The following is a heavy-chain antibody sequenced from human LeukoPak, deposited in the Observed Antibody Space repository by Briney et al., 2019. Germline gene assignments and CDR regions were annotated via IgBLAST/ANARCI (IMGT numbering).Heavy chain of an antibody. V-gene: IGHV3-11*01. CDR1: GLTFSNYA. D-gene: IGHD5-18*01. Sequence: SGGSLRLSCAASGLTFSNYAMSWVRQAPGKGLEWISYISSSGSTIYYADSVKGRFTISRDNAKNSLYLQMNSLRAEDTAVYYCARFRGYSYGYDYWGQGTLVTVSS. J-gene: IGHJ4*02. CDR2: ISSSGSTI. CDR3: ARFRGYSYGYDY.